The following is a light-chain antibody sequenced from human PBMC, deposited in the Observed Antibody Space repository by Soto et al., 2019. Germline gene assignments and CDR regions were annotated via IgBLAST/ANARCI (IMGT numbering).Light chain of an antibody. V-gene: IGKV1-39*01. CDR2: AAS. Sequence: DIQMTQSKSSLSASVEDRVIITCRASQSISNHLNWYQQKPGKAPKLLIFAASSLQSGVPSRFSGSRSGPDFTLTISSLQPEDFATYYCQQSYSSPPTFGQGTKVDNK. CDR1: QSISNH. J-gene: IGKJ1*01. CDR3: QQSYSSPPT.